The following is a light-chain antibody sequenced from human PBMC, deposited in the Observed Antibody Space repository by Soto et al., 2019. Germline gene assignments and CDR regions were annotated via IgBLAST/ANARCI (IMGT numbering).Light chain of an antibody. V-gene: IGKV3-15*01. Sequence: EIMMTQSPAALSVSPGERATLSFRASQSVSSSLAWYQQKPGQAPRLLIYGASTRATGIPARFSGSGSGTEFTLTINSLQSEDFAVYYCQQSNNWWTFGQGTNVDI. CDR1: QSVSSS. CDR3: QQSNNWWT. J-gene: IGKJ1*01. CDR2: GAS.